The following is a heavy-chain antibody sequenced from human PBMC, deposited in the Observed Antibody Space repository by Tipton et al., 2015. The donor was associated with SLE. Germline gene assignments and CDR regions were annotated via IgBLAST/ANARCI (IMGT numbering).Heavy chain of an antibody. Sequence: SLRLSCTVSGGSISSGGYYWSWIRPHPGKGLVWVSRICSDGTDITYADSVKGRFTISRDNSKNTLYLQMNNLGAEDTAVFHCARKGGYTSDVKYRYMDVWGKGTTVTVSS. D-gene: IGHD1-1*01. CDR2: ICSDGTDI. V-gene: IGHV3-74*01. CDR1: GGSISSGGYY. CDR3: ARKGGYTSDVKYRYMDV. J-gene: IGHJ6*04.